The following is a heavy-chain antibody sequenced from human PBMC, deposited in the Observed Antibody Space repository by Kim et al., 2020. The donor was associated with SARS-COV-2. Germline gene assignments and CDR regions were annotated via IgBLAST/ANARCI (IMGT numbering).Heavy chain of an antibody. D-gene: IGHD4-17*01. CDR1: GGSISSSSYY. CDR2: IYYSGST. Sequence: SETLSLTCTVSGGSISSSSYYWGWIRQPPGKGLEWIGNIYYSGSTYYNPSLKSRVTISVDTSKNRFSLKLSSVTAADTAVYYCARGPVRATVTQNWYFELWGRGTLVTVSS. J-gene: IGHJ2*01. V-gene: IGHV4-39*01. CDR3: ARGPVRATVTQNWYFEL.